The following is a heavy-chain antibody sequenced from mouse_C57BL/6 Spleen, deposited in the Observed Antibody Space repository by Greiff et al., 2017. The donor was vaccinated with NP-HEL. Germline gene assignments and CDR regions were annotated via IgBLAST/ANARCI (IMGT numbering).Heavy chain of an antibody. V-gene: IGHV1-81*01. CDR2: IYPRSGNT. CDR1: GYTFTSYG. D-gene: IGHD1-1*01. Sequence: QVQLQQSGAELARPGASVKLSCKASGYTFTSYGISWVKQRTGQGLEWIGEIYPRSGNTYYNEKFKGKATLTADKSSSTAYMELRSLTSEDSAVYFCARYYGSSYEDYAMDYWGQGTSVTVSS. J-gene: IGHJ4*01. CDR3: ARYYGSSYEDYAMDY.